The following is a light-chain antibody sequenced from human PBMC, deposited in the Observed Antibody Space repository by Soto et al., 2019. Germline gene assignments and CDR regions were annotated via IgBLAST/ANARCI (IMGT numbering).Light chain of an antibody. Sequence: QSVLTQPPSASVPPGQRVTISCSGGSSNIGSNSVSWYQQLPGTAPKLLIYISDQRPSGVPDRFSGSKSGTSASLAISGLQSEDEADYYCTAWDDSLNGFVFGGGTKLTVL. V-gene: IGLV1-44*01. CDR3: TAWDDSLNGFV. CDR1: SSNIGSNS. CDR2: ISD. J-gene: IGLJ2*01.